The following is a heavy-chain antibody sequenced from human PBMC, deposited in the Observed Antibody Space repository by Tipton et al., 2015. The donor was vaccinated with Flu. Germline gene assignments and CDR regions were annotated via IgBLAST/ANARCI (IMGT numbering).Heavy chain of an antibody. D-gene: IGHD2-2*01. J-gene: IGHJ6*02. V-gene: IGHV3-33*01. Sequence: SLRLSCAASGFTFSSYGMHWVRQAPGKGLEWVAVIWYDGSNKYYADSVKGRFTISRDNSKNTLYLQMNSLRAEDTAVYYCARDPPSSTSCYGDLRCYYGMDVWGQGTTVTVSS. CDR1: GFTFSSYG. CDR3: ARDPPSSTSCYGDLRCYYGMDV. CDR2: IWYDGSNK.